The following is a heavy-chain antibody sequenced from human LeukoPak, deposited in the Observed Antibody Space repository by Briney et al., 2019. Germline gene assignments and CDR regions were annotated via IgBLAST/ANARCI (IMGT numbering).Heavy chain of an antibody. Sequence: GGSLRLSCAASGFTFSDYYMSWIRQAPGKGLEWVSYISSSGTTIDYADSVKGRFTISRDNAKNSLFLQMNSLRAEDTAVYYCAELGITMIGGVWGKGTTVTISS. CDR2: ISSSGTTI. D-gene: IGHD3-10*02. CDR1: GFTFSDYY. CDR3: AELGITMIGGV. J-gene: IGHJ6*04. V-gene: IGHV3-11*04.